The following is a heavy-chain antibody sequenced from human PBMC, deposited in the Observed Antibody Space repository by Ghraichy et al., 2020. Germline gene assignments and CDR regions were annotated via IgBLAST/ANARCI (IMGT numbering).Heavy chain of an antibody. CDR1: GYSFTSYW. CDR3: ASAPANLGIAAAGSPFDY. J-gene: IGHJ4*02. Sequence: GESLNISCKGSGYSFTSYWIGWVRQMPGKGLEWMGIIYPGDSDTRYSPSFQGQVTISADKSISTAYLRWSSLKASDTAMYYCASAPANLGIAAAGSPFDYWGQGTLVTVSS. V-gene: IGHV5-51*01. CDR2: IYPGDSDT. D-gene: IGHD6-13*01.